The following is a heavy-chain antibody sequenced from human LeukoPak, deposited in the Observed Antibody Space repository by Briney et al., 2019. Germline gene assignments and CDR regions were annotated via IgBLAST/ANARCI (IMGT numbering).Heavy chain of an antibody. Sequence: SETLSLTCTVSGGSVSSGNYYWSWIRQPPGKGLEWIGYIYYSGSTNYSPSLKSRVTTSVDTSKNQFSLKLSSVTAADTAVYYCARDPSMADYYYYGMDVWGQGTTVTVSS. J-gene: IGHJ6*02. D-gene: IGHD2/OR15-2a*01. CDR2: IYYSGST. CDR3: ARDPSMADYYYYGMDV. V-gene: IGHV4-61*01. CDR1: GGSVSSGNYY.